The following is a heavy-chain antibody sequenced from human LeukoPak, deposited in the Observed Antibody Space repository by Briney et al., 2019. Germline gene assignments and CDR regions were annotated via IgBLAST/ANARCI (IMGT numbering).Heavy chain of an antibody. J-gene: IGHJ4*02. D-gene: IGHD1-26*01. CDR3: ARDWPGIVGPRDFDY. Sequence: GGSLRLSCAASGFTFSSYSMNWVRQAPGKGLEWVSSISSSSSYIYYADSVKGRFTISRDDAKNSLYLQMNSLRAEDTAVYYCARDWPGIVGPRDFDYWGQGTLVTVSS. CDR2: ISSSSSYI. V-gene: IGHV3-21*01. CDR1: GFTFSSYS.